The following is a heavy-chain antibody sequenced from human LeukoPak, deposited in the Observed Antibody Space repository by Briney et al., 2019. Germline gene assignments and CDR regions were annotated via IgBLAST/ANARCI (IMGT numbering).Heavy chain of an antibody. D-gene: IGHD3-10*01. CDR3: AKDLFSYYGSGLDY. V-gene: IGHV3-23*01. CDR2: ISGSGGST. CDR1: GFTFSSYA. J-gene: IGHJ4*02. Sequence: GGSLRLSCAASGFTFSSYAMSWVRQAPGKGLEWVSAISGSGGSTYYADSVKGRFTISRDNSKNTLYLQMNSLRAEDTAVYYRAKDLFSYYGSGLDYWGQGTLVTVSS.